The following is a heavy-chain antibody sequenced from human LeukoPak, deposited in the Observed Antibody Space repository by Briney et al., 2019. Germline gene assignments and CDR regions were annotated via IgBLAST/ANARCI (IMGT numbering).Heavy chain of an antibody. CDR3: ARDVPYCGGNCHDAFDI. CDR1: GYTFTSYY. D-gene: IGHD2-21*02. Sequence: ASVKVSCNASGYTFTSYYMHWVRQAPGLGLEWMGIIRPIADTTTYSQKFQGRVTMTRDMSTSTVYMELSSLRSEDTALYYCARDVPYCGGNCHDAFDIWGQGTKVTVSS. V-gene: IGHV1-46*01. CDR2: IRPIADTT. J-gene: IGHJ3*02.